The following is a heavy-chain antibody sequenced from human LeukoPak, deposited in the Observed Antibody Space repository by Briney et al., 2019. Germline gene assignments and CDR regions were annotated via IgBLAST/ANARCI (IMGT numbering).Heavy chain of an antibody. CDR2: IYYSGST. D-gene: IGHD3-9*01. CDR1: GGSFSGYY. CDR3: ARHGGQGYYDILTGYYYDAFDI. V-gene: IGHV4-34*01. J-gene: IGHJ3*02. Sequence: SETLSLTCAVYGGSFSGYYWSWIRQPPGKGLEWIGSIYYSGSTYYNPSLKSRVTISVDTSKNQFSLKLSSVTAADTAVYYCARHGGQGYYDILTGYYYDAFDIWGQGTMVTVSS.